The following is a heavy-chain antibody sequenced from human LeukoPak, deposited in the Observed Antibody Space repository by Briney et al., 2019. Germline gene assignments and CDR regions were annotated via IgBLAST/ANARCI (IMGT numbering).Heavy chain of an antibody. V-gene: IGHV3-30*04. Sequence: GGSLRLSCAASGFTFSSYAMHWVRQAPGKGLEWVAVISYDGSNKYYADSVKGRFTISRDNSKNTLYLQMNSLRAEDTAVYYCAREGKYYYDSSGYYSHWGQGTLVTVSS. CDR2: ISYDGSNK. CDR1: GFTFSSYA. D-gene: IGHD3-22*01. CDR3: AREGKYYYDSSGYYSH. J-gene: IGHJ4*02.